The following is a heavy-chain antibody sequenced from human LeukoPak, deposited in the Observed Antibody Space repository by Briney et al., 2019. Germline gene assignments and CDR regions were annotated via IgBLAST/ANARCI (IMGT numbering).Heavy chain of an antibody. Sequence: GGSLRLSCAASGFTFSSYGMHWVRQAPGKGLEWVAFIRYDGSNKYYADSVKGRFTISRDNSKNTLYLQMNSLRAEDTAVYYCAKDSGYSSSWYWVGWFDPWGQGTLVTVSS. CDR3: AKDSGYSSSWYWVGWFDP. D-gene: IGHD6-13*01. CDR2: IRYDGSNK. J-gene: IGHJ5*02. V-gene: IGHV3-30*02. CDR1: GFTFSSYG.